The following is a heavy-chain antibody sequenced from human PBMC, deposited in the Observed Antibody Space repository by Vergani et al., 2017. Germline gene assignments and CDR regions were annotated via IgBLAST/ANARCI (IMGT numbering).Heavy chain of an antibody. J-gene: IGHJ3*02. Sequence: QVQQVQSGAEVKKPGASVKVSCKASGYIFTGYNMHWVRQAPGQGLEWMGWINPNSGDTKYAQKFQGRVTMTRDTSINTAYMVRSRLRSDATAVYYCARGYHYDNSGYRNVLDIWGQGTMVTVSS. V-gene: IGHV1-2*02. D-gene: IGHD3-22*01. CDR1: GYIFTGYN. CDR2: INPNSGDT. CDR3: ARGYHYDNSGYRNVLDI.